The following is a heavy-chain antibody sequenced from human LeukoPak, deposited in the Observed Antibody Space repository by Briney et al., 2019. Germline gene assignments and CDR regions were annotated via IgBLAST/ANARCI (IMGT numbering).Heavy chain of an antibody. J-gene: IGHJ4*02. V-gene: IGHV1-8*01. CDR2: MNPNSGNT. CDR3: ARGPRYCNGGSCYFFDY. Sequence: GASVKVSCKASGYTFTSYDINWVRQATGQGLEWMGWMNPNSGNTGYAQKFQGRVTMTRNTSISTAYMELSSLRSEDTAVYYCARGPRYCNGGSCYFFDYWGQGTLVTVSS. CDR1: GYTFTSYD. D-gene: IGHD2-15*01.